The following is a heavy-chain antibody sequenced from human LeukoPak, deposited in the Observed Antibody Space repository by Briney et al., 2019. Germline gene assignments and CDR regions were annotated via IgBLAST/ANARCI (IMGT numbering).Heavy chain of an antibody. D-gene: IGHD6-13*01. Sequence: GGSLRLSCAASGFTFSSYWMSWVRQAPGKGLEWVANIKQDGSEKYYVDSVKGRFTISRDNAKNSLYLQMNSLGAEDTAVYYCARDSSSWYGDAFDIWGQGTMVTVSS. CDR1: GFTFSSYW. CDR2: IKQDGSEK. CDR3: ARDSSSWYGDAFDI. V-gene: IGHV3-7*01. J-gene: IGHJ3*02.